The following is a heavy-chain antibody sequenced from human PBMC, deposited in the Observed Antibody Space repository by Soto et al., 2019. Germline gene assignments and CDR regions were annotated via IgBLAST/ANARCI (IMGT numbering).Heavy chain of an antibody. D-gene: IGHD2-15*01. J-gene: IGHJ4*02. V-gene: IGHV3-73*01. CDR3: SRLVV. CDR2: IRSKANNYAT. CDR1: GFTFSNAW. Sequence: EVQLVESGGGLVKPGGSLRLSCAASGFTFSNAWMSWVRQAPGKGLEWVGRIRSKANNYATGYAASVKGRFTISRDDSKNTAYLQMNSLKSEDTAVYYCSRLVVWGQGSLVTVSS.